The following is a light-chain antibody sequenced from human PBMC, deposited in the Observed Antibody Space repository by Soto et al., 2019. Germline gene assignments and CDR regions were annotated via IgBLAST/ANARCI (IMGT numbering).Light chain of an antibody. CDR1: SSNIGPGYD. V-gene: IGLV1-40*01. CDR3: QSYDSSLSGSV. J-gene: IGLJ2*01. CDR2: GYN. Sequence: QAVVTQPPSVSGAPGQRVTISCTGSSSNIGPGYDVHWYQLLPGTAPKLLIYGYNNRPSGVPDRFSGSKSGTSASLAISGLRAEDEAEYYCQSYDSSLSGSVFGGGTKVTVL.